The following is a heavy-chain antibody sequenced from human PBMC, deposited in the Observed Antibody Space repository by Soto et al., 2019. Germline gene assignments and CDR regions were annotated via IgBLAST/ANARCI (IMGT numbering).Heavy chain of an antibody. CDR2: IYYSGST. J-gene: IGHJ6*02. Sequence: RSWTLSLTGTVYGGSIISYYWSLIRQPPGQGLEWITYIYYSGSTNNNPSLKSRVSISVDTCKNQFSLKLSSVTAADTAVYYCAREVGDSSSAIYYYYGMDVCVQGTTVTVSS. D-gene: IGHD6-6*01. V-gene: IGHV4-59*01. CDR3: AREVGDSSSAIYYYYGMDV. CDR1: GGSIISYY.